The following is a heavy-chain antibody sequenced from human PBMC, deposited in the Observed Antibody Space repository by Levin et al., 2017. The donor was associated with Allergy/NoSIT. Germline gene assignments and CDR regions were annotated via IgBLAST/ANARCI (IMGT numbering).Heavy chain of an antibody. D-gene: IGHD6-13*01. CDR2: IYYSGTT. V-gene: IGHV4-39*01. J-gene: IGHJ5*02. Sequence: KSSETLSLTCTVSGASISSSSYHWGWIRQPPGKGLEWIGSIYYSGTTYYNPSLRSRVTISVDTSKNQFSLSLSSVTAADTAVYYCAREMSSSPYPWGQGTLVTVSS. CDR1: GASISSSSYH. CDR3: AREMSSSPYP.